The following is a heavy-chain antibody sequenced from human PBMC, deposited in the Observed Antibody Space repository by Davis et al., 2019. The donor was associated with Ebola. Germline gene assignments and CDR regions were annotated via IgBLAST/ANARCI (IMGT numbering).Heavy chain of an antibody. Sequence: ASVKVSCKASGYTFTSYGISWVRQAPGQGLEWMGWISAYNGNTNYAQKLQGRVTMTTDTSASTAYMELSSLRSEDTAVYYCARARYCSSTSCYKEGYNWFDPWGQGTLVTVSS. V-gene: IGHV1-18*01. CDR1: GYTFTSYG. D-gene: IGHD2-2*02. J-gene: IGHJ5*02. CDR2: ISAYNGNT. CDR3: ARARYCSSTSCYKEGYNWFDP.